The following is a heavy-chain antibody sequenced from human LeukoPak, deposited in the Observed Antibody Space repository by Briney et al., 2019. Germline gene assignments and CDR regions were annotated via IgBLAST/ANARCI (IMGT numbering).Heavy chain of an antibody. CDR3: ARVFVDYPFDY. CDR1: GYTFTGYY. V-gene: IGHV1-2*02. D-gene: IGHD5-12*01. Sequence: ASVKVSCKASGYTFTGYYLHWVRQAPGQGLEWMGWINPNSGGTNYAQKFQGRVTMTRDTSISTAYMGLSRLISDDTAVYYCARVFVDYPFDYWGQGTLVTVSS. CDR2: INPNSGGT. J-gene: IGHJ4*02.